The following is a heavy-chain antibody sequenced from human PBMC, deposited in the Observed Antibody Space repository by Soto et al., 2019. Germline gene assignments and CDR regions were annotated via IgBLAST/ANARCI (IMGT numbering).Heavy chain of an antibody. CDR2: IYWDDDT. D-gene: IGHD3-16*01. CDR1: GFSFSADGVG. J-gene: IGHJ3*01. V-gene: IGHV2-5*02. CDR3: AHAFGGTSWPNDAFDV. Sequence: HITLKESGPTLVKPTQTLTLTCIFSGFSFSADGVGVGWIRQPPGKTLEWLALIYWDDDTRYRPSLQSRLTTTKDSSKTQVVLQMTNMDPLDTATYYCAHAFGGTSWPNDAFDVWGQGTVVTVSS.